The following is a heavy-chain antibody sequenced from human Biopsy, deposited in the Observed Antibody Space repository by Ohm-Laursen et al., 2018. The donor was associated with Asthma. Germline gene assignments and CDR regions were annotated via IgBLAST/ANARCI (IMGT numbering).Heavy chain of an antibody. CDR3: ARAVSSSSYWYFDL. D-gene: IGHD6-6*01. J-gene: IGHJ2*01. CDR2: IYYSGRT. V-gene: IGHV4-39*02. Sequence: SQTLSLTCIVSGDAMSTSGSYWGWIRQSPGEGLEWIGSIYYSGRTYYNPSLESRVTISADTSKNHFSLKVTSLTAADTAVYYCARAVSSSSYWYFDLWGRGDLVTVSS. CDR1: GDAMSTSGSY.